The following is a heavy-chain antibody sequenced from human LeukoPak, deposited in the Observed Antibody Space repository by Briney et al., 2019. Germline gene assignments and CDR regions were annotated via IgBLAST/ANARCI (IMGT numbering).Heavy chain of an antibody. J-gene: IGHJ4*02. D-gene: IGHD3-22*01. Sequence: SVKVSCKASGGTFSSYAISWVRQAPGQGLEWMGGIIPIFGTANYAQKFQGRVTITADESTSTAYMELSSLRSEDTAVYYCARGSRHYYDSSGYYPFDYWGQGTLVTVSS. CDR1: GGTFSSYA. CDR2: IIPIFGTA. CDR3: ARGSRHYYDSSGYYPFDY. V-gene: IGHV1-69*13.